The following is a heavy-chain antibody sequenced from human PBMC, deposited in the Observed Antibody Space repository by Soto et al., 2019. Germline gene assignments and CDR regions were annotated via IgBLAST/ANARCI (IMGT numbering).Heavy chain of an antibody. CDR2: ISGSGGST. CDR1: GFTFSRYA. CDR3: ARTMTTVVTTFDY. J-gene: IGHJ4*02. D-gene: IGHD4-17*01. Sequence: PGGSLRLSCAASGFTFSRYAMSWVRQAPGKGLEWVSAISGSGGSTYYADSVKGRFTISRDNSKNTLYLQMNSLRAEDTAVYYCARTMTTVVTTFDYWGQGTLVTVSS. V-gene: IGHV3-23*01.